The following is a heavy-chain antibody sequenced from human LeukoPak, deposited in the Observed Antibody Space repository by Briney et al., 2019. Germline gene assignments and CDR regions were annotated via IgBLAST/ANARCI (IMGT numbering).Heavy chain of an antibody. V-gene: IGHV4-34*01. J-gene: IGHJ5*02. D-gene: IGHD6-13*01. CDR3: ARRGQQQLCGFDP. CDR2: INHSGST. Sequence: SETLSLTCAVYGGPFSGYYWSWIRQPPGKGLEWIGEINHSGSTNYNPSLKTRVTISVDTSKNQFSLKLTSVTAADTAVYYCARRGQQQLCGFDPWGERTLVTVSS. CDR1: GGPFSGYY.